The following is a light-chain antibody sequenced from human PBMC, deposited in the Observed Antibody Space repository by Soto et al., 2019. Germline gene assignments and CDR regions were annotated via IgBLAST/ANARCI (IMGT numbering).Light chain of an antibody. J-gene: IGKJ4*01. CDR3: QQRSDSPPLT. V-gene: IGKV3-11*01. Sequence: EVVLTQSPATLSLSPGDRATLSCRASQSVFGYLAWYQHKPGQAPRLLIYDAYKMATGVPARFSGSGSETDFILIISSLEPEDFAVYYCQQRSDSPPLTFGGGTKVEIK. CDR1: QSVFGY. CDR2: DAY.